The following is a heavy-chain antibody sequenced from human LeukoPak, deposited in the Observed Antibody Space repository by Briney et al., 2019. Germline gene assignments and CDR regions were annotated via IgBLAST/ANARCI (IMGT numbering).Heavy chain of an antibody. CDR3: ARVRLLTFGGVIVRHYFDY. V-gene: IGHV4-59*01. CDR2: IYYSGST. J-gene: IGHJ4*02. CDR1: GGPISSYY. D-gene: IGHD3-16*02. Sequence: PSETLSLTCTVSGGPISSYYWNWIRQPPGKGLEWIGYIYYSGSTNYNPSLKSRVTISVDTSKNQFSLKLSSVTAADTAVYYCARVRLLTFGGVIVRHYFDYWGQGTLVTVSS.